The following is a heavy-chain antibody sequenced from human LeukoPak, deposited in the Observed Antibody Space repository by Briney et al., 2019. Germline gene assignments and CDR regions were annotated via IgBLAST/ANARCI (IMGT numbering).Heavy chain of an antibody. Sequence: SGGSLRLSCAASGFTVSSSYMIWVRQAPGKGLEWVSVIYSGGYTYYADSVKGRFTISRDNAKNSLYLQMNSLRAEDTAVYYCARGKTRLDYWGQGTLVTVSS. V-gene: IGHV3-53*01. CDR1: GFTVSSSY. D-gene: IGHD3-16*01. J-gene: IGHJ4*02. CDR2: IYSGGYT. CDR3: ARGKTRLDY.